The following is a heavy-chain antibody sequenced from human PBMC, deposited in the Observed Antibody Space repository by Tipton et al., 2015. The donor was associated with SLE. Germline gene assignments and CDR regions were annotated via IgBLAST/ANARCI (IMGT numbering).Heavy chain of an antibody. CDR2: IYTTGST. D-gene: IGHD6-19*01. V-gene: IGHV4-61*02. J-gene: IGHJ5*02. CDR3: AREWYNSGWPVLDT. CDR1: GGSITSGSSH. Sequence: TLSLTCTVSGGSITSGSSHWSWIRQPAGKGLEGIGRIYTTGSTNYNPSLKGRVTMSLDTPKNQFSLRLSSVTAADTAVYYCAREWYNSGWPVLDTWGQGTLVTVSS.